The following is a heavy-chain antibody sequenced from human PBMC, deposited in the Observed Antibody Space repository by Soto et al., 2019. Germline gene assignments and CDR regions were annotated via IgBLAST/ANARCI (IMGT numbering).Heavy chain of an antibody. CDR1: GGSISSYY. V-gene: IGHV4-59*01. J-gene: IGHJ5*02. CDR3: ARESRYGDYVWFDP. D-gene: IGHD4-17*01. CDR2: IYYSGST. Sequence: QVQLQESGPGLVKPSETLSLTCTVSGGSISSYYWSWIRQPPGKGLEWIGYIYYSGSTNYNPSLKSRVTISVDTSKNQFSLKLSSVTAADTAVYYCARESRYGDYVWFDPWGQGTLVTVSS.